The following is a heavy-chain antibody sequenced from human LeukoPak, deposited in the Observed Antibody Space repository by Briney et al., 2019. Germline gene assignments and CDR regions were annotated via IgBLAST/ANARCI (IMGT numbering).Heavy chain of an antibody. CDR3: AKGVSAAADDAFDI. CDR2: ISSSSSYI. Sequence: GGSLRLSCAASGFTFSSYSMNWVRQAPGKGLEWVSSISSSSSYIYYADSVKGRFTISRDNAKNSLYLQMNSLRAEDTAVYYCAKGVSAAADDAFDIWGQGTMVTVSS. V-gene: IGHV3-21*04. CDR1: GFTFSSYS. D-gene: IGHD6-13*01. J-gene: IGHJ3*02.